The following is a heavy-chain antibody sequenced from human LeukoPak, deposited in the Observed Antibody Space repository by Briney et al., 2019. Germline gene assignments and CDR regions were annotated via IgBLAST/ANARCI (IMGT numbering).Heavy chain of an antibody. CDR1: GFTFSSYA. CDR2: ISGDGRST. J-gene: IGHJ4*02. Sequence: PGGSLRLSCAASGFTFSSYAMNWVRQAPGKGLEWVSTISGDGRSTFYADSVKGRFTISGDNSKNALYLQMNSLRAEDTAVYYCAKARGYHGYDFCDYWGLGTLVTVSS. CDR3: AKARGYHGYDFCDY. D-gene: IGHD5-12*01. V-gene: IGHV3-23*01.